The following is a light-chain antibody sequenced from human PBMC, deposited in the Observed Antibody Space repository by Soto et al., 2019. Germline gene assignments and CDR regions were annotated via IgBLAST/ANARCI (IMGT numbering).Light chain of an antibody. V-gene: IGKV3-15*01. CDR3: QQYHNWPPIT. J-gene: IGKJ5*01. CDR2: GAS. Sequence: EIVLAHSPCTLSLSPVEGATVSCSAIQIVSSSYLAWYQQKPGQAPRLLINGASTRATGVPARFSGWGSGTEFTLTISSLQSEDFAVYYCQQYHNWPPITFGQGTRLEIK. CDR1: QIVSSSY.